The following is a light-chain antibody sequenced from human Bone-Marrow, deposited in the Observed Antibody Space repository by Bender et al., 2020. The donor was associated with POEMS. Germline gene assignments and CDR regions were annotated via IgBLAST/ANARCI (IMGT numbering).Light chain of an antibody. CDR1: TSDIGNYNY. CDR3: SSYTGSSTQV. J-gene: IGLJ3*02. Sequence: QSALTQPRSVSGSPGQSVTISCTGTTSDIGNYNYVSWYQQNPGKAPKLLIYDVSKRPSGVPDRFSGSKSGNTASLTISGLQAEDEADYYCSSYTGSSTQVFGGGTKVTVL. CDR2: DVS. V-gene: IGLV2-11*01.